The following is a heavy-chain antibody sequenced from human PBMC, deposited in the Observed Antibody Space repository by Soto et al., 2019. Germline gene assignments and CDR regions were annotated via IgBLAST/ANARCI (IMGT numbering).Heavy chain of an antibody. CDR2: ISISISYI. D-gene: IGHD3-3*01. Sequence: PWGSLRLSCAASGFTFSSYSMNWVRQAPGKGLEWVSSISISISYIYYADSVKGRFTISRDNAKNSLYLQMNSLRAEDTAVYYCTREQEAIFGVVIFTKSPGNAFDSWGNGNMVSV. CDR3: TREQEAIFGVVIFTKSPGNAFDS. CDR1: GFTFSSYS. J-gene: IGHJ3*02. V-gene: IGHV3-21*01.